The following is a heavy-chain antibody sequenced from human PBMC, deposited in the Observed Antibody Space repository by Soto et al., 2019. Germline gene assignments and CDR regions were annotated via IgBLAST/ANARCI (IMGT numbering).Heavy chain of an antibody. CDR1: GGTFSSYA. Sequence: QVQLVQSGAEVKKPGSSVKVSCKASGGTFSSYAISWVRQAPEQGLEWMGGIIPIFGTANYAQKFQGRVTITADESTSTAYMELSSLRSEDTAVYYCASHYYDSSGYYYGGDYYYYYGMDVWGQGTTVTVSS. V-gene: IGHV1-69*01. D-gene: IGHD3-22*01. J-gene: IGHJ6*02. CDR3: ASHYYDSSGYYYGGDYYYYYGMDV. CDR2: IIPIFGTA.